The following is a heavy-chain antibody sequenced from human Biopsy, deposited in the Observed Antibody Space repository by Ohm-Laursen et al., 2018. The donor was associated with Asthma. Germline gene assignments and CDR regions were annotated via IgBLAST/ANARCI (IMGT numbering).Heavy chain of an antibody. J-gene: IGHJ4*02. CDR1: GFTFTHYV. CDR3: AKDVFPGWELRRGPDY. CDR2: ITGSGCFT. Sequence: SLRLSCTASGFTFTHYVMRWVRQAPGKGMEWVSSITGSGCFTYYPDSVKGRFTISRDNSRNTLHLQMNSLRAEDTAVYLCAKDVFPGWELRRGPDYWGQGTLVTVSS. D-gene: IGHD1-26*01. V-gene: IGHV3-23*01.